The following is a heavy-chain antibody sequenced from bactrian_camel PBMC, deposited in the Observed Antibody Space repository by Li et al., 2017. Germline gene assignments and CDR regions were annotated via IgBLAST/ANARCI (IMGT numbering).Heavy chain of an antibody. CDR2: IDGGVDTT. V-gene: IGHV3S1*01. Sequence: HVQLVESGGGSVQTGGSLRLSCENSGGTINDKCLGWFRQAPGKGLEWVSRIDGGVDTTVSTGSVKGRFTISRDNAKNMLYLQMNNLRTEDTAMYYCAARYGGSWYCHATRRFEPEYEYWGQGTQVTVS. CDR3: AARYGGSWYCHATRRFEPEYEY. CDR1: GGTINDKC. D-gene: IGHD6*01. J-gene: IGHJ4*01.